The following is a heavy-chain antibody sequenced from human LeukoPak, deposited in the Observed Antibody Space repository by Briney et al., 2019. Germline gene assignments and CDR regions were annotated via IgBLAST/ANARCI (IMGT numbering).Heavy chain of an antibody. CDR2: IYYSGST. V-gene: IGHV4-59*01. CDR3: AIMDRDDSNGAYYFDY. D-gene: IGHD6-19*01. J-gene: IGHJ4*02. CDR1: GGSISSYY. Sequence: SSETLSLTCTVSGGSISSYYWSWIRQPPGKGLEWIGYIYYSGSTNYNPSLKSRVTISVDTSKNQFSLKLSSVTAADTAVYYCAIMDRDDSNGAYYFDYWGQGTLVTVSS.